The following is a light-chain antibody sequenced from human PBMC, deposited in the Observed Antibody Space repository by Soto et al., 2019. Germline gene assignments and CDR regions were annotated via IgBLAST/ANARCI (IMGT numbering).Light chain of an antibody. V-gene: IGKV3-20*01. Sequence: EIVLTQSPGTLYLSPGERATLSCRASQSVSSSYLAWDQQKPGQAPRLLIYGASSMATGIPDRFSGSGSGTDFTLTISRLEPEDLAVYYGHQYGSSPYTFGQGTKLEIK. CDR2: GAS. J-gene: IGKJ2*01. CDR1: QSVSSSY. CDR3: HQYGSSPYT.